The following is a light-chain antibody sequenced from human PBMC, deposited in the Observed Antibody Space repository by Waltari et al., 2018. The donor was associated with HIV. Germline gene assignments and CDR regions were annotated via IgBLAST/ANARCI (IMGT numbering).Light chain of an antibody. J-gene: IGLJ2*01. Sequence: QSVLTQPPSASGTPGQRVTISCSGSSSNLGSNTVNWYQQLPGTAPKLLIYRNNQRPAGFPDRFSGSKSGTSASLAISGRQSEDEADYYCAAWEDSLNGVVFGGGTKLTVL. V-gene: IGLV1-44*01. CDR1: SSNLGSNT. CDR3: AAWEDSLNGVV. CDR2: RNN.